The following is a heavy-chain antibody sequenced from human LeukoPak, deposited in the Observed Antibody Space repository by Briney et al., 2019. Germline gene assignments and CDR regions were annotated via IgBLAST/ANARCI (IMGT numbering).Heavy chain of an antibody. CDR2: ISSSSSYI. V-gene: IGHV3-21*01. Sequence: GGSLRLSCAASGFTFSSYSMNWVRQAPGKGLEWVSSISSSSSYIYYADSVKGRFTISRDNAKNSLYLQMNSLRAEDTAVYYCARAPGSGSYFSDDAFDIWGQGTMVTVSS. D-gene: IGHD3-10*01. CDR3: ARAPGSGSYFSDDAFDI. J-gene: IGHJ3*02. CDR1: GFTFSSYS.